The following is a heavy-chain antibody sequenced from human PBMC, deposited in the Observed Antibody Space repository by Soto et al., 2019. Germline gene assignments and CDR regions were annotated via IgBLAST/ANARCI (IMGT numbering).Heavy chain of an antibody. V-gene: IGHV1-18*04. CDR1: GYTFTSYG. CDR3: AREGYCSSTGCSRTDYYYYYGMDV. D-gene: IGHD2-2*01. CDR2: ISAYSGNT. Sequence: QVQLVQSGAEVKKPGASVKVSCKASGYTFTSYGISWVRQAPGQGLEWMGWISAYSGNTNYAQKLQGRVTMTTDTSTSTAYRELRSLRSDDTAVYYCAREGYCSSTGCSRTDYYYYYGMDVWGQGTTVTVSS. J-gene: IGHJ6*02.